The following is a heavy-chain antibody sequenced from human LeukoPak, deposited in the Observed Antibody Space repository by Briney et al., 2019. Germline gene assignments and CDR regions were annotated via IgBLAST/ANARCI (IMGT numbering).Heavy chain of an antibody. Sequence: GSLRLSCVASGFTFSSFAVSWVRQAPGKGLEWVSVISGGGSTFYADSVKGRFTISRDNSKNTLYLQMNSLRAEDTAVYYCAKSRVLLNYFDYWGQGTLVTVSS. J-gene: IGHJ4*02. CDR3: AKSRVLLNYFDY. V-gene: IGHV3-23*01. CDR2: ISGGGST. CDR1: GFTFSSFA. D-gene: IGHD3-10*01.